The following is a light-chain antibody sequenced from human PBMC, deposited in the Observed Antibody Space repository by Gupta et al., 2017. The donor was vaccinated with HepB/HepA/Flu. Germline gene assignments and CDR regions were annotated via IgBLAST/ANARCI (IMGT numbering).Light chain of an antibody. J-gene: IGLJ2*01. Sequence: QSALTQPASVSGSPGQSITISCTGTSSDIGNYKWVSWYQQHPGKAPKLLLYDVSHRPSGVSNRFSGSKSGNTASLTIARLQAEDEADYYCASDGSTFGGGTKLTVL. CDR2: DVS. CDR1: SSDIGNYKW. V-gene: IGLV2-14*03. CDR3: ASDGST.